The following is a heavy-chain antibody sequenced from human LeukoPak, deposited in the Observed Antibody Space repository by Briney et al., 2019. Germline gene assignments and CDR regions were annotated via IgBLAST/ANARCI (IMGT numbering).Heavy chain of an antibody. CDR2: IYHSGST. V-gene: IGHV4-38-2*02. Sequence: PSETLSLTCTVSGYSISSGYYRCCIRQPPGKRQEWIGIIYHSGSTYYTPSLKGRVTISVDTSKNQLSLQLSSLTAADTAVYYCARVLGYCSGGSCDGYFNYWGQGTLVTVSS. CDR3: ARVLGYCSGGSCDGYFNY. CDR1: GYSISSGYY. D-gene: IGHD2-15*01. J-gene: IGHJ4*02.